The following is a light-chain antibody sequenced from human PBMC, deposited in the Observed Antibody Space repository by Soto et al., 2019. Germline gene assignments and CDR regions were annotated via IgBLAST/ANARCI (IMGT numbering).Light chain of an antibody. CDR3: QQYDTSPPLYT. Sequence: EVVLTQSPGTLSLSPGERASLSCRASQTVDSTYLAWYQQKPGQAPRLLVYRASSRAAGVPDRFSGSGSGTDCPITISKLDPEDFAVYYCQQYDTSPPLYTFGQGTKLEIK. CDR2: RAS. V-gene: IGKV3-20*01. CDR1: QTVDSTY. J-gene: IGKJ2*01.